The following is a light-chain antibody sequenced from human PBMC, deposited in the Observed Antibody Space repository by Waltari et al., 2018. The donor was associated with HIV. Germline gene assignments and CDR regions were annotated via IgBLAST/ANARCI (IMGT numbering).Light chain of an antibody. CDR1: QNLFYSSNNKNY. V-gene: IGKV4-1*01. CDR2: WAS. Sequence: DIVMNQSIDSLAVSLGGVNTINCKSSQNLFYSSNNKNYLACYQHKPGQSPKLLFYWASTRESGVPDRFSGSGSGTNFTLTISSLQADDVAVYFCQQYYSTPPTFGQGTKLEI. J-gene: IGKJ2*01. CDR3: QQYYSTPPT.